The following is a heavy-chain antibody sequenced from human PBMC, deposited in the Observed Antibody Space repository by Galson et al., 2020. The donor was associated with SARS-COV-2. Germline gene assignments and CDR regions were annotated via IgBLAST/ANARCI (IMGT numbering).Heavy chain of an antibody. CDR1: GFTFSSHA. CDR3: ARDNHADY. J-gene: IGHJ4*02. CDR2: ISDNGGDT. Sequence: GESLKISCAASGFTFSSHAMNWLRQAPGKGLEWVSLISDNGGDTQYADSVKGRFTISRDNSKNTLSLQMNSLRVEDTAVYYCARDNHADYWGQGTLVIVSS. V-gene: IGHV3-23*01.